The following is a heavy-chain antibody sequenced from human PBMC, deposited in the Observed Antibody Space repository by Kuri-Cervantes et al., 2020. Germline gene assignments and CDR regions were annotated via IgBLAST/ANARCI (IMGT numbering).Heavy chain of an antibody. J-gene: IGHJ4*02. CDR2: IYTSGST. CDR1: GGSISSYY. Sequence: SETLSLTCTVSGGSISSYYWSWIRQPAGKGLEWIGRIYTSGSTNYNPSPKSRVTISVDTSKNQFSLKLSSVTAADTAVYYCARGRPKSYYDSSGYLYDYWGQGTLVTVSS. CDR3: ARGRPKSYYDSSGYLYDY. V-gene: IGHV4-4*07. D-gene: IGHD3-22*01.